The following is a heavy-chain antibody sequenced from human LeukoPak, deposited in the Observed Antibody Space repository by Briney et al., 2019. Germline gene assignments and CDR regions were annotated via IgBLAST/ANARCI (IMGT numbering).Heavy chain of an antibody. J-gene: IGHJ4*02. D-gene: IGHD1-26*01. CDR2: INGDGRNT. Sequence: PGGSLRLSCAASGFTFSSHWTHWVRQAPGEGMVWVSRINGDGRNTTYADSVKGRFTISRDNSKNTLYLQMNSLRAEDTAVYYCATTIVGATGFDYWGQGTLVTVSS. V-gene: IGHV3-74*03. CDR3: ATTIVGATGFDY. CDR1: GFTFSSHW.